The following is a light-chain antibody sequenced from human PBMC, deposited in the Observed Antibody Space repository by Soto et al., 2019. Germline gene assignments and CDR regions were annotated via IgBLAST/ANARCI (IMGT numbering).Light chain of an antibody. CDR3: SSYTSSSTPG. V-gene: IGLV2-14*01. CDR1: SSDVGGYNY. Sequence: QPASVSGSPGQSITISCTGTSSDVGGYNYVSWYQQHPGKAPKLMIYEVSNRPSGVSNRFSGSKSGNTASLTISGLQAEDEADYYCSSYTSSSTPGFGTGTQLTVL. J-gene: IGLJ7*01. CDR2: EVS.